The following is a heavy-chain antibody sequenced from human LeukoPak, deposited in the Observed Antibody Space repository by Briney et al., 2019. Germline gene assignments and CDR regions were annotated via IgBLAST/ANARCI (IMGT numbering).Heavy chain of an antibody. J-gene: IGHJ5*02. V-gene: IGHV3-23*01. CDR3: AKTQAAVGKAWFDP. Sequence: PGGSLRLSCAASGFTFSSYAMSWVRQAPGQGLGWVSGISGSGAYTYYADSVKGRFTISRDNSKNTLYLQMNSLRAEDMAVYYCAKTQAAVGKAWFDPWGQGTLVTVSS. CDR2: ISGSGAYT. D-gene: IGHD6-13*01. CDR1: GFTFSSYA.